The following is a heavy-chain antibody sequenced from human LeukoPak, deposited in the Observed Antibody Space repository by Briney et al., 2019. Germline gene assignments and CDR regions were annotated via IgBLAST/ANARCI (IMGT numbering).Heavy chain of an antibody. V-gene: IGHV3-23*03. CDR3: AKDRSMTTVTPFDN. D-gene: IGHD4-17*01. J-gene: IGHJ4*01. CDR1: GFTFSNYA. CDR2: IYGGGST. Sequence: PGGSLRLSCAASGFTFSNYAMSWVRQAPGKGLEWVSVIYGGGSTYYADSVKGRFTISRDNSKNTLYLQMNSLRAEDTAVYYCAKDRSMTTVTPFDNWGQEPWSPSPQ.